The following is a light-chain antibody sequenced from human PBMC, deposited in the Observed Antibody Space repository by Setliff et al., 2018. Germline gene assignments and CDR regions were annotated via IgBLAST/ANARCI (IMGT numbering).Light chain of an antibody. CDR1: RKDVGAYNY. Sequence: QSALTQPRSVSGSPGQSVTISCTGTRKDVGAYNYVSWYQQHPGKAPKLIISDVTKRPSGVPDRFSGSKSGNTASLTVSGLQAEDEADYYCSSYINYNTFVFGTGTKV. CDR3: SSYINYNTFV. V-gene: IGLV2-11*01. J-gene: IGLJ1*01. CDR2: DVT.